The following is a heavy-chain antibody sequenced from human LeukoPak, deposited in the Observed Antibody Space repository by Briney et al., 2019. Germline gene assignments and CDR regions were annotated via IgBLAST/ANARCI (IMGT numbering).Heavy chain of an antibody. CDR2: ISTSSSYI. CDR1: GFTFSVYS. Sequence: PGGSLRLSCAASGFTFSVYSMSWVRQAPGKGLEWVSSISTSSSYIYYADSVKGRFTISRDNAKNSLYLQMNSLRAEDTAVYYCARPTGPDAFDIWGQGTMVTVSS. J-gene: IGHJ3*02. D-gene: IGHD3-9*01. CDR3: ARPTGPDAFDI. V-gene: IGHV3-21*01.